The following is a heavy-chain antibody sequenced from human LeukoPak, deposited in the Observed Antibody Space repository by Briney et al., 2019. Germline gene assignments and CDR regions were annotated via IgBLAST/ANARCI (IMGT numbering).Heavy chain of an antibody. D-gene: IGHD3-10*01. J-gene: IGHJ4*02. CDR1: GGSISTYY. V-gene: IGHV4-59*01. Sequence: PSETLSLTCTVSGGSISTYYWSWIRQPPGKGMEWLGYIYNSGSTNYNPSLKSRVTISVDTSKNQFSLKLSSVTAADTAVYYCARSYNRVVLLYYWGQGTLVTVSS. CDR2: IYNSGST. CDR3: ARSYNRVVLLYY.